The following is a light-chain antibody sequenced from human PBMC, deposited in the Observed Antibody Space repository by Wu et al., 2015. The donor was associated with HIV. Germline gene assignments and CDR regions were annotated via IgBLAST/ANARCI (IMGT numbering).Light chain of an antibody. CDR3: QQYRT. Sequence: PGERATLSCKASQTIARSHLAWYQQKPGQPPRLLTYSASSRAPGIPDRFSGSGSRTDFTLTISRLEPEDFAVYFCQQYRTFGPGTKVDI. CDR2: SAS. V-gene: IGKV3-20*01. J-gene: IGKJ3*01. CDR1: QTIARSH.